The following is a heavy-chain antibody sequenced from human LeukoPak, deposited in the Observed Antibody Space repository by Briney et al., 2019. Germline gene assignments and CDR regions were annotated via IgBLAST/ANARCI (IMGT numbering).Heavy chain of an antibody. CDR1: GFTFSSYG. CDR3: AKNGSGPSY. J-gene: IGHJ4*02. Sequence: PGGSLRLSCAASGFTFSSYGMHWVRQAPGKGLEWVAVIWYDGSNKYYADSVKGRFTISRDNSKNTLYLQMNSLRAEDTAVHYCAKNGSGPSYWGQGTLVTVSS. V-gene: IGHV3-33*06. D-gene: IGHD3-10*01. CDR2: IWYDGSNK.